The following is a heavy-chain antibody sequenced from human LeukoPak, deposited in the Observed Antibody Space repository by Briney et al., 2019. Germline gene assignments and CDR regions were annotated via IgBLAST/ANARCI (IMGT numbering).Heavy chain of an antibody. CDR3: AKEMSGLVGAPGAFDI. CDR2: ISGSGGST. CDR1: GFTFSSYA. D-gene: IGHD1-26*01. V-gene: IGHV3-23*01. Sequence: PGGSLRLSCSASGFTFSSYAMSWVRQAPGKGLEWVSAISGSGGSTYYADSVKGRFTISRDNSRNTLYLQMNSLRAEDTAVYYCAKEMSGLVGAPGAFDIWGQGTMVTVSS. J-gene: IGHJ3*02.